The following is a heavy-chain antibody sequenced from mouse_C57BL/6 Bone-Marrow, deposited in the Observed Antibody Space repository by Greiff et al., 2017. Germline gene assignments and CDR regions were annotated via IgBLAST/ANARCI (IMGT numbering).Heavy chain of an antibody. CDR3: TFITTVPGDY. Sequence: VQLQQSGAELVRPGASVKLSCTASGFTINDDYMHWVKQRPEQGLEWIGWIDPDNGDTDYASKFQGKATITADTSSNTAYLQLSSLTSEDTAVYYCTFITTVPGDYWGQGTTLTVSA. CDR2: IDPDNGDT. CDR1: GFTINDDY. J-gene: IGHJ2*01. D-gene: IGHD1-1*01. V-gene: IGHV14-4*01.